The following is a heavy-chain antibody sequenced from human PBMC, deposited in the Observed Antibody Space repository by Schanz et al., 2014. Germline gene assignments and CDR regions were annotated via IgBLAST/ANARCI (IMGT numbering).Heavy chain of an antibody. V-gene: IGHV1-18*01. Sequence: QVQMVQSGAEVKKPGASVKVSCKASGYPFSNYGISWLRQAPGQGFEWMAWMSYNGNTKYAQSLQSRVTVTRDTSTSTSYMELKSLTSDDTAVYYCTRDVPINDYWGQGTPVTGSS. CDR1: GYPFSNYG. D-gene: IGHD2-2*01. CDR3: TRDVPINDY. CDR2: MSYNGNT. J-gene: IGHJ4*02.